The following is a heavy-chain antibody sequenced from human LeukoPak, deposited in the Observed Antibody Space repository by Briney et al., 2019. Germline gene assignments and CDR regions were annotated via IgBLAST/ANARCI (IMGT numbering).Heavy chain of an antibody. V-gene: IGHV4-34*01. CDR1: GGSFSGYY. Sequence: SETLSLTCAVYGGSFSGYYWSWIRQPPGKGLEWIGEINHSGSTNYNPSLTSRVTISVDTSKNQFSLKLSSVTAADTAVYYCARGLSRLRRGSFDPWGQGTLVTVSS. D-gene: IGHD4-17*01. CDR2: INHSGST. CDR3: ARGLSRLRRGSFDP. J-gene: IGHJ5*02.